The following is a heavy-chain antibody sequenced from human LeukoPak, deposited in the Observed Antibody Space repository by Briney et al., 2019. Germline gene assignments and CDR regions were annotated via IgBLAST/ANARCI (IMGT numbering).Heavy chain of an antibody. D-gene: IGHD6-19*01. CDR3: ARAADSSGWYYFDS. J-gene: IGHJ4*02. Sequence: GGSLRLSCAASGFTFGAHAMHWVRQAPGKGLEWVAVISHDGRNKYNAASVEGRFTISRDKSKSTLYLQMNSLRIEDTAVYYCARAADSSGWYYFDSWGQATLAIVST. CDR2: ISHDGRNK. V-gene: IGHV3-30*01. CDR1: GFTFGAHA.